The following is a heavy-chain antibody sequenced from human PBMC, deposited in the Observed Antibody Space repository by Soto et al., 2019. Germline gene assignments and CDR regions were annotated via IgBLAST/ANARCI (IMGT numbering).Heavy chain of an antibody. V-gene: IGHV1-69*01. D-gene: IGHD3-22*01. Sequence: QVQLVQSGAEVKRPGSSVKVSCKASGGIFSNYAFSWVRQAPGQGLEWAGGIIPIFGTANYAQKLQGRVTITADESTRTVYMELSSLRSEDTALYYCAREIAVTGNDAFDTWGQGTMVTVSS. CDR2: IIPIFGTA. CDR3: AREIAVTGNDAFDT. J-gene: IGHJ3*02. CDR1: GGIFSNYA.